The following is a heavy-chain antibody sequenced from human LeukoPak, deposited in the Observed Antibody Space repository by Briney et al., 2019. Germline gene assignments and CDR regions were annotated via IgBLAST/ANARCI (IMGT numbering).Heavy chain of an antibody. D-gene: IGHD3-10*01. CDR1: GFTFSSYG. V-gene: IGHV3-30*02. CDR3: AKDQRAYYYGSGSSDY. CDR2: IRYDGSNK. Sequence: GGSLRLSCAASGFTFSSYGMHWVRQAPGKGLEWVAFIRYDGSNKYYADSVKGRFTISRDNSKNTLYLQMNSLRAEDTAVYYCAKDQRAYYYGSGSSDYWGQGTLVTVSS. J-gene: IGHJ4*02.